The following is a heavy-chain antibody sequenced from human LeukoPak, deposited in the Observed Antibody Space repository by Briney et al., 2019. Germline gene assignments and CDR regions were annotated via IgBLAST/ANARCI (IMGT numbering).Heavy chain of an antibody. V-gene: IGHV3-23*01. CDR1: GFTFRSYA. D-gene: IGHD3-9*01. J-gene: IGHJ4*02. Sequence: GGSLRLSCAASGFTFRSYAMSWVRQAPGKGLEWVSAISGSGGSTYYADSVKGRFTISRDNSKNTLYLQMNSLRAEDTAVYYCAKDYDILTGYYSYWGQGTLVTVSS. CDR3: AKDYDILTGYYSY. CDR2: ISGSGGST.